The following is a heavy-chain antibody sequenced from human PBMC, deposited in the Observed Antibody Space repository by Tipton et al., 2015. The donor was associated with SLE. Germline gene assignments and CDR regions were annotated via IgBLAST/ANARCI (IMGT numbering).Heavy chain of an antibody. J-gene: IGHJ4*02. CDR2: ISYDGSDK. CDR3: ARDNYSHYPIDD. D-gene: IGHD4-11*01. CDR1: GFSFRSYS. V-gene: IGHV3-30*04. Sequence: SLRLSCAASGFSFRSYSMPWVRQAPGKGLEWVAIISYDGSDKYYADSVKGRFTISRDISKNTLYLQMNSLATEDTAMYFCARDNYSHYPIDDWGQGTLVTVSS.